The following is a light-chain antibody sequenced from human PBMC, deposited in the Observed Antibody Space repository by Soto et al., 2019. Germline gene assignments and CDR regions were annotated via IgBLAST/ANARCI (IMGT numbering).Light chain of an antibody. V-gene: IGKV1-17*01. CDR1: QGIRNY. Sequence: IQMTQSPSSLSASVGDTVTVTCRASQGIRNYLNWFQQKPGKAPKRLISVASTLQSGVPSRFSGGGSGTEFTLTISSLQPEDSATYYCLQHNTYPYTFGQGTKLEIK. CDR2: VAS. CDR3: LQHNTYPYT. J-gene: IGKJ2*01.